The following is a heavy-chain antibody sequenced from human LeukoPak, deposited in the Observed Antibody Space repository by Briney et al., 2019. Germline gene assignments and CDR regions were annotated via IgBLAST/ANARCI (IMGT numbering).Heavy chain of an antibody. V-gene: IGHV1-18*01. CDR1: GYTFTSYG. CDR2: ISAYNGNT. Sequence: ASVKVSCKASGYTFTSYGISWVRQAPGQGLEWMGWISAYNGNTNYAQKLQGRVTMTTDTSTSTAYMELRSLRSDDTAVYYCARESPFDRAYYYDNSGPTDYYYYGMDVWGQGTTVTVSS. CDR3: ARESPFDRAYYYDNSGPTDYYYYGMDV. J-gene: IGHJ6*02. D-gene: IGHD3-22*01.